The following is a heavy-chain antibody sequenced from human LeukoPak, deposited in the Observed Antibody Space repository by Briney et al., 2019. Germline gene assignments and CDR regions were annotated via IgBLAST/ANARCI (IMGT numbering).Heavy chain of an antibody. V-gene: IGHV3-30*02. D-gene: IGHD3-10*01. Sequence: PGGSLRLSCAASGFTFSSYGMHWVRQAPGKGLEWVAFIRYDGSNKYYADSVKGRFTISRDNSKNMLYLQMNSLRAEDTAVYYCAKDGARGSGITRYGMDVWGQGTTVTVSS. CDR2: IRYDGSNK. J-gene: IGHJ6*02. CDR1: GFTFSSYG. CDR3: AKDGARGSGITRYGMDV.